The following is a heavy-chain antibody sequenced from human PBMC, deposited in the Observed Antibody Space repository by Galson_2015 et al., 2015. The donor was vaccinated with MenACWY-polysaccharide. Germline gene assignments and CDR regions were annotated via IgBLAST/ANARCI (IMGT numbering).Heavy chain of an antibody. J-gene: IGHJ4*02. CDR3: AKGYSYSKSPVDH. CDR2: ITDSGSST. V-gene: IGHV3-23*01. CDR1: GFTFSSYV. D-gene: IGHD2-15*01. Sequence: SLRLSCAVSGFTFSSYVMSWVRQAPGRGLEWVSSITDSGSSTYYVDSVKGRFTISRDNSKNTLHLQMNSLRPEDTALYYCAKGYSYSKSPVDHWGQGTLVTVSS.